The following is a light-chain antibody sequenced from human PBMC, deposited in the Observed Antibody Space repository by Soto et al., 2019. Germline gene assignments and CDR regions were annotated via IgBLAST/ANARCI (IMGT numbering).Light chain of an antibody. Sequence: EIVVTQSPGTLYLSPGERATLSCRASQSVSSSYLAWYQQKPGQAPRLLIYGASSRTTGIPDRFSGSGSGTDFTLTISRLEPEDFAVYYCQQYGSSPFPFGPGTKVDIK. CDR1: QSVSSSY. V-gene: IGKV3-20*01. CDR3: QQYGSSPFP. CDR2: GAS. J-gene: IGKJ3*01.